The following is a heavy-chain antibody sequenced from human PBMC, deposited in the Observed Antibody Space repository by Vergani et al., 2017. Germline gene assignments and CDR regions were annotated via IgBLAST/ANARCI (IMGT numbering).Heavy chain of an antibody. CDR1: GGTFSSYA. D-gene: IGHD5-12*01. J-gene: IGHJ6*02. V-gene: IGHV1-69*06. Sequence: QVQLVQSGAEVKKPGSSVKVSCKASGGTFSSYAISWVRQAPGQGLEWMGGIIPIFGTANYAQKFQGRVTITADKSTSTAYMQLSSLRSEDTAVYYCAGGQYSGYDYNYCGMDVWGQGTTVTVSS. CDR3: AGGQYSGYDYNYCGMDV. CDR2: IIPIFGTA.